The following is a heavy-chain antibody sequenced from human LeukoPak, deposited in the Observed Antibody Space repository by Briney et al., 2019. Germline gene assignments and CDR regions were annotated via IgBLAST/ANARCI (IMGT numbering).Heavy chain of an antibody. CDR1: GGSFSGYY. J-gene: IGHJ5*02. V-gene: IGHV4-34*01. Sequence: SETLSLTCAVYGGSFSGYYWTWIRQPPGKGLEWIGEINHSGSTSYNPSLKSRVTISVDTSKNQFSLKLSSVTAADTAVYYCARGPRIAVAGRRSWFDPWGQGTLVSVSS. D-gene: IGHD6-19*01. CDR3: ARGPRIAVAGRRSWFDP. CDR2: INHSGST.